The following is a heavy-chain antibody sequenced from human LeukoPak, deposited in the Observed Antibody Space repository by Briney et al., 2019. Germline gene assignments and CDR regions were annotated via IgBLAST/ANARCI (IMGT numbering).Heavy chain of an antibody. J-gene: IGHJ6*02. Sequence: PGGSLRLSCAASGFTFETYFMHWVRQAPGKGLVWVSNIRYDGSFTSSTDSVKGRFTIPRHNAKNTLYLQMHSRRAEDTAIYYCRRDLGVWGQGTTVTVSS. CDR1: GFTFETYF. CDR2: IRYDGSFT. CDR3: RRDLGV. V-gene: IGHV3-74*01. D-gene: IGHD7-27*01.